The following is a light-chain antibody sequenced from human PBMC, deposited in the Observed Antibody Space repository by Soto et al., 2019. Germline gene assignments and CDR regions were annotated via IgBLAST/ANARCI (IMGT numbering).Light chain of an antibody. J-gene: IGKJ1*01. CDR1: QTISTW. CDR2: YAS. CDR3: QQYTNTNNPWM. V-gene: IGKV1-5*01. Sequence: DIQVTQSPPTLSASVGDRVTITCRASQTISTWMAWYQQKPGKAPKLLVYYASTLQSGVASRFSGSGSGTEFTLIISGLQPDDSATYYCQQYTNTNNPWMFGQGTKVDI.